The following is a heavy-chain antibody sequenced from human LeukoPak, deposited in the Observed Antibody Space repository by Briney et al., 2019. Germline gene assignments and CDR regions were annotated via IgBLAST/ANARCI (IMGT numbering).Heavy chain of an antibody. V-gene: IGHV3-30-3*01. D-gene: IGHD5-12*01. CDR3: ARSSGYDYFDY. J-gene: IGHJ4*02. CDR1: GFTFSSYA. Sequence: PGGSLRLSCAASGFTFSSYAMHWVRQAPGKGLEWVAAISYDGSNKYYADSVKGRFTISRDNSKNTLYLQMNSLRAEDTAVYYCARSSGYDYFDYWGQGTLVTVSS. CDR2: ISYDGSNK.